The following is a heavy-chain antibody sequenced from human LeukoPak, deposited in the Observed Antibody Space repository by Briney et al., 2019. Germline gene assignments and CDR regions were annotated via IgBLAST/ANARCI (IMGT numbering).Heavy chain of an antibody. Sequence: GGSLRLSCAASGFTFDDYAMHWVRQAPGKGLEWVSGISWNSVDIGYGDSVKGRFTISRDNAKNSLFLQMNNLRADDTALYYCAKVSYDSSGSYFSLDYWGQGTLVTVSS. V-gene: IGHV3-9*01. D-gene: IGHD3-22*01. CDR3: AKVSYDSSGSYFSLDY. J-gene: IGHJ4*02. CDR1: GFTFDDYA. CDR2: ISWNSVDI.